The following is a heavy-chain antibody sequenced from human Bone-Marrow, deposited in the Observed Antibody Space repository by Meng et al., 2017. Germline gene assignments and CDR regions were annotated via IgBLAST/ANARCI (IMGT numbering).Heavy chain of an antibody. Sequence: SVKVSCKASGCTFNSYSITWVRQAPGQGLEWMGGISPIFGTTNYAQKFQGRVTITADKSTSTAYMELSSLRSEDTAVFYCARGYDSSVYYCDAYYFDYWGQGTLVTVSS. CDR1: GCTFNSYS. CDR2: ISPIFGTT. D-gene: IGHD3-22*01. V-gene: IGHV1-69*06. CDR3: ARGYDSSVYYCDAYYFDY. J-gene: IGHJ4*02.